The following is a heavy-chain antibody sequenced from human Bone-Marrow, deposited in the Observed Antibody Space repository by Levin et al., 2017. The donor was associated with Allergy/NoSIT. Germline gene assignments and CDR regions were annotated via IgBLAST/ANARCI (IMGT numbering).Heavy chain of an antibody. Sequence: SETLSLTCTVSGDSISSSSHYWGWIRQPPGKGPEWIGSTYFTGSTFYKPSLKSRVSISVHTSKNQFSLKVNSVTASDPAVYYCARHGASMVQDAFHIWGQGTMVTVSS. J-gene: IGHJ3*02. CDR3: ARHGASMVQDAFHI. CDR2: TYFTGST. CDR1: GDSISSSSHY. D-gene: IGHD3-10*01. V-gene: IGHV4-39*01.